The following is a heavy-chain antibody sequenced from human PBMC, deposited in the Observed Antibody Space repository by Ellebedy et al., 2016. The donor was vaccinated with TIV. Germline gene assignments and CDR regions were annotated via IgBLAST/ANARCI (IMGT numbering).Heavy chain of an antibody. J-gene: IGHJ4*02. D-gene: IGHD5-12*01. V-gene: IGHV5-51*01. CDR2: IFPLDSDT. Sequence: GESLKISCQASGYNFATYWIGWLRQAPGKGLEWMGIIFPLDSDTRYSPSLQGQVTISADRTLNTAYLQWSSLRASDTAMYYCARSLAGYGYIDSWGQGTLVNVSS. CDR3: ARSLAGYGYIDS. CDR1: GYNFATYW.